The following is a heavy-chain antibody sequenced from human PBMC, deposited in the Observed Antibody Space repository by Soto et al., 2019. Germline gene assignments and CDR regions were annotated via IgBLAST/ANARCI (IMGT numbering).Heavy chain of an antibody. CDR2: IIPILGET. Sequence: QVQLVQSGAEVKKPGSSVRVSCKASGTIFSSYTISWVRQAPGQGLEWMGRIIPILGETNSAQKFQDRVTLTEDKSTNTAYMELNSLRLEDTAVYYCARGLGGRMDDWGQGTTVTVSS. V-gene: IGHV1-69*08. J-gene: IGHJ6*02. CDR1: GTIFSSYT. D-gene: IGHD3-16*01. CDR3: ARGLGGRMDD.